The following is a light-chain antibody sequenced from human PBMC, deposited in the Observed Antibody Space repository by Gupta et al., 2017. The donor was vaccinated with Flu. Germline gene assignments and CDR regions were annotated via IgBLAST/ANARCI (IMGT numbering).Light chain of an antibody. Sequence: SLGESVAINWRSSQPCRDGSNNQTYLAWYQQKPGLPPRLLIYWISTRESGIPDRFSGSGSGTSFTLTINSPQPEDVAVYYCQQHYYAPHTFGEGTKVEIK. V-gene: IGKV4-1*01. CDR2: WIS. CDR3: QQHYYAPHT. J-gene: IGKJ2*01. CDR1: QPCRDGSNNQTY.